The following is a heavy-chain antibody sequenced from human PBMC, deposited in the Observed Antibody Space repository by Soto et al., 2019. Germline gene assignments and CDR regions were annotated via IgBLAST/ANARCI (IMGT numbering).Heavy chain of an antibody. J-gene: IGHJ4*02. CDR1: GYTFTSYA. Sequence: ASVKVSCKASGYTFTSYAMHWVRQAPGQRLERIGWINAGNGNTKYSQKFQGRDNITRDTSASTAYMELSSLRSEDTVLYYCARGLNDYVHNFDYWGQGTLVTVSS. D-gene: IGHD3-16*01. CDR2: INAGNGNT. CDR3: ARGLNDYVHNFDY. V-gene: IGHV1-3*01.